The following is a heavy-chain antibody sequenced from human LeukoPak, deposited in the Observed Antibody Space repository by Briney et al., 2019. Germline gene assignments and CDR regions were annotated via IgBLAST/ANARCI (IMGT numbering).Heavy chain of an antibody. CDR3: ARARRTYYDILTGYSPGEHFDY. J-gene: IGHJ4*02. D-gene: IGHD3-9*01. CDR2: IYYSGST. CDR1: GGSISSNSYH. V-gene: IGHV4-39*01. Sequence: SETLSLTCAVSGGSISSNSYHWGWIRQPPGKGLEWIGSIYYSGSTYYNPSLKSRVTISVDTSKNQFSLKLSSVTAADTAVYYCARARRTYYDILTGYSPGEHFDYWGQGTLVTVSS.